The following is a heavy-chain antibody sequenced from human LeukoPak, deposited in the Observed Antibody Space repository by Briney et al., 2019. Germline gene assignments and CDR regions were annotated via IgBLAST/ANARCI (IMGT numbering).Heavy chain of an antibody. V-gene: IGHV4-39*07. D-gene: IGHD3-10*01. CDR2: IYYSGNT. J-gene: IGHJ3*02. Sequence: SETLSLTCTVSGGSIGSSSYYWGWIRQPPGKGLEWIGSIYYSGNTYYNPPLKSRVTISVDTSKNQFSLKLSSVTAADTAVYYCARDSPLLRYGSGTVAFDIWGQGTMVTVSS. CDR3: ARDSPLLRYGSGTVAFDI. CDR1: GGSIGSSSYY.